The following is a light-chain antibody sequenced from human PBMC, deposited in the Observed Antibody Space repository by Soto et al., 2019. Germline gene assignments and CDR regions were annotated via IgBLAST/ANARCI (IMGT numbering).Light chain of an antibody. Sequence: VVMTQPPATLSVSPWERATLSCRASQSVSSNLAWYQQKPGQAPRLLIYGASTRATGIPARFSGSGSGTEFTLTISSLQSEDFAIYYCQQYNKWPLITFGQGTRLEIK. CDR2: GAS. J-gene: IGKJ5*01. CDR1: QSVSSN. CDR3: QQYNKWPLIT. V-gene: IGKV3-15*01.